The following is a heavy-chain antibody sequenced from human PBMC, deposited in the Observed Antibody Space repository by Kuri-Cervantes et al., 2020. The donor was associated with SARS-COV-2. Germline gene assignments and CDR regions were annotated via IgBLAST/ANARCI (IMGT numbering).Heavy chain of an antibody. CDR1: GFTFGDYA. V-gene: IGHV3-49*04. D-gene: IGHD3-9*01. J-gene: IGHJ6*03. Sequence: GESLKISCTASGFTFGDYAMSWVRQAPGKGLEWVGFIRSKTDGGTTDYAAPVKGRFTISRDDSKNTLYLQMNSLKTEDTAVYYCTTALYDIWTYYMDVWGKGTTVTVSS. CDR3: TTALYDIWTYYMDV. CDR2: IRSKTDGGTT.